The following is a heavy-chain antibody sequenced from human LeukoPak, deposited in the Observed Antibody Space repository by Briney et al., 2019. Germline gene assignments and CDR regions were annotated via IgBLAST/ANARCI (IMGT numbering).Heavy chain of an antibody. Sequence: SETLSLTCAVYGGSFSGYYWSWIRQPPGKGLEWIGEINHGGSTNYNLSLKSRVTISVDTSKNQFSLKLSSVTAADTAVYYCARGRLFVVDWGQGTLVTVSS. J-gene: IGHJ4*02. CDR3: ARGRLFVVD. D-gene: IGHD6-6*01. V-gene: IGHV4-34*01. CDR2: INHGGST. CDR1: GGSFSGYY.